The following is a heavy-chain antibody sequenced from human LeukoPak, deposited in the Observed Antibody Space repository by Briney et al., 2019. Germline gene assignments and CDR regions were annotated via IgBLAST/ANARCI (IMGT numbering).Heavy chain of an antibody. V-gene: IGHV4-4*09. CDR1: GGSISSDY. CDR2: IYTSGST. J-gene: IGHJ4*02. CDR3: ATYTRHCSGGTCYSFDY. D-gene: IGHD2-15*01. Sequence: SETLSLTCTVSGGSISSDYWSWIRQPPGKRLEWIGYIYTSGSTNYNPSLKSRVTISVDTSKNQFSLNLSSVTAADTAVYYCATYTRHCSGGTCYSFDYWGQGTLVTVSS.